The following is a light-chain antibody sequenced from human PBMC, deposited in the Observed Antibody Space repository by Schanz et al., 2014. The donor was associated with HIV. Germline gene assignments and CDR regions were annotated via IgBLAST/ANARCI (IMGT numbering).Light chain of an antibody. J-gene: IGLJ2*01. Sequence: QSALTQPASVFGSPGQSITISCTGTSSDIGGYDYVSWYQQHPGKAPKLMIYEVTRRPSGVSDRFSASKSGNTASLTISGLQDEDEANYYCSSYTGGSPLGVFGGGTKLTVL. CDR1: SSDIGGYDY. CDR2: EVT. V-gene: IGLV2-14*01. CDR3: SSYTGGSPLGV.